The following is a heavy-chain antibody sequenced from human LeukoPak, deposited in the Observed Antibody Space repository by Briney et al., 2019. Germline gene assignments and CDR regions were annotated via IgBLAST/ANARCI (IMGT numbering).Heavy chain of an antibody. CDR3: ARHFDFWSGYGYYFDY. CDR1: DGSINSYY. D-gene: IGHD3-3*01. CDR2: IYYSGST. V-gene: IGHV4-59*08. Sequence: SETQSLTCTVSDGSINSYYWSWIRQPPGTGLEAIGYIYYSGSTNYNPSLKSRVTISVDTSKNQFSLKLSSVTAADTAVYYCARHFDFWSGYGYYFDYWGQGTLVTVSS. J-gene: IGHJ4*02.